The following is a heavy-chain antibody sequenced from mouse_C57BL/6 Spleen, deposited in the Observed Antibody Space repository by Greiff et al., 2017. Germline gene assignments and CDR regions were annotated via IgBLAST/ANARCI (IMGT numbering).Heavy chain of an antibody. CDR2: SRNKANDYTT. V-gene: IGHV7-1*01. J-gene: IGHJ1*03. D-gene: IGHD2-3*01. Sequence: EVQRVESGGGLVQSGRSLRLSCATSGFTFSDFYMEWVRQAPGKGLEWIAASRNKANDYTTEYSASVKGRFIVSRDTSQSILYLQMNALRAEDTAIYYCARDYDGYHGSFDVWGTGTTVTVSS. CDR3: ARDYDGYHGSFDV. CDR1: GFTFSDFY.